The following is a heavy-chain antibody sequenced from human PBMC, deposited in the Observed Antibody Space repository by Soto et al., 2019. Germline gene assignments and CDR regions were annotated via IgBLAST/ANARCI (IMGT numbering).Heavy chain of an antibody. CDR1: GGSISSGSDY. CDR3: ARADYADNSGSRY. D-gene: IGHD3-22*01. Sequence: QVQLQESGPGLVKPSQTLSLTCTVSGGSISSGSDYWSWIRQHPGKGLEWIGYIYYSGTTSYNPSLMSRVTISVDTSMNQCSLKLSSVTAADTAVYYCARADYADNSGSRYWGQGTLVTVSS. J-gene: IGHJ4*02. CDR2: IYYSGTT. V-gene: IGHV4-31*03.